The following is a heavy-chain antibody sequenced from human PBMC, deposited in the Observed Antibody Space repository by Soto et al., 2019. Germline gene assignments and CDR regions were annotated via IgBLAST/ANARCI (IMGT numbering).Heavy chain of an antibody. Sequence: GGSLRLACAASGFTFSNAWMNWVRQAPGKGLEWVGRIKSKTDGGTTDYAAPVKGRFTISRDDSKNTLYLQMNSLKTEDTAVYYCTIEEIDCISTSCHRREYYYGMDVWGQGTTVTVSS. CDR3: TIEEIDCISTSCHRREYYYGMDV. J-gene: IGHJ6*02. CDR1: GFTFSNAW. V-gene: IGHV3-15*07. CDR2: IKSKTDGGTT. D-gene: IGHD2-2*01.